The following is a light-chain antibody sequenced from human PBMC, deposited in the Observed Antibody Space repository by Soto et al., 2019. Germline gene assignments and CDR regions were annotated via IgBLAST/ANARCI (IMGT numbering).Light chain of an antibody. J-gene: IGKJ1*01. CDR1: QSVSSY. Sequence: TVLTQSPASLSFSPWERATLSWRASQSVSSYLAWYQQKPGQAPRLLIYDASNRATGIPARFSGSGFGTEFTLTISSLQSEDFAVYYCQQYNNWPRTFGQGTKVDIK. CDR2: DAS. CDR3: QQYNNWPRT. V-gene: IGKV3-11*01.